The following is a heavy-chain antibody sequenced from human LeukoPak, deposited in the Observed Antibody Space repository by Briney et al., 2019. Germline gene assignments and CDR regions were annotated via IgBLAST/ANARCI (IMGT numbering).Heavy chain of an antibody. J-gene: IGHJ4*02. CDR1: GGSISSGGYS. D-gene: IGHD3-22*01. CDR3: ASLTLNYYDSSGLDY. V-gene: IGHV4-30-2*01. Sequence: SQTLSLTCAVSGGSISSGGYSWSWVRQPPGKGLEWVGYIYHSGSTYYNPSLKSRVTISVDRSKNQFSLKLSSVTAADTAVYYCASLTLNYYDSSGLDYWGQGTLVTVSS. CDR2: IYHSGST.